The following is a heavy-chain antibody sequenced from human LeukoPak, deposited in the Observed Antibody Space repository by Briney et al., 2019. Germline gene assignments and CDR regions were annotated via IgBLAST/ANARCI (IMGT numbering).Heavy chain of an antibody. D-gene: IGHD5-12*01. J-gene: IGHJ5*02. V-gene: IGHV1-18*01. Sequence: GASVKVSCKASGYTFTSYDINWVRQATGQGLEWMGWISAYNGNTNYAQNLQGRVTITADESTSTAYMELSSLRSEDTAVYYCARSISGYDPKLFWFDPWGQGTLVTVSS. CDR1: GYTFTSYD. CDR3: ARSISGYDPKLFWFDP. CDR2: ISAYNGNT.